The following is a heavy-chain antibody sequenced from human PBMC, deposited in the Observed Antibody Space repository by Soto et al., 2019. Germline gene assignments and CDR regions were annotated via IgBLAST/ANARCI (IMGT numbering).Heavy chain of an antibody. CDR1: GYTFTGYY. CDR3: ARDSGTTVTRDDFDI. V-gene: IGHV1-2*04. CDR2: INPNSGGT. J-gene: IGHJ3*02. D-gene: IGHD4-17*01. Sequence: GASVKVSCKASGYTFTGYYMHWVRQAPGQGLEWMGWINPNSGGTNYAQKFQGWVTMTRDTSISTAYMELSRLRSDDTAVYYCARDSGTTVTRDDFDIWGQGTMVTV.